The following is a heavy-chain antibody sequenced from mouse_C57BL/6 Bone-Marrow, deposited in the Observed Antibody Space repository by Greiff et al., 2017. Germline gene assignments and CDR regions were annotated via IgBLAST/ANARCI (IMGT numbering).Heavy chain of an antibody. CDR1: GFTFSSYG. CDR2: ICSGGGYT. Sequence: DVKLVESGGDLVKPGGSLKLSCAASGFTFSSYGMSWVRQTPDKRLEWVATICSGGGYTYYPASVSGRFTISRDNAKKTQYLQKSSLKYEDTTMYYCAGRITAVVAKGFDYWGQGTTLTVSS. J-gene: IGHJ2*01. V-gene: IGHV5-6*02. D-gene: IGHD1-1*01. CDR3: AGRITAVVAKGFDY.